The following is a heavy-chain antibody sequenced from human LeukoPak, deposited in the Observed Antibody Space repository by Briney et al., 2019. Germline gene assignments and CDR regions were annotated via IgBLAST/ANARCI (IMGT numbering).Heavy chain of an antibody. J-gene: IGHJ4*02. D-gene: IGHD1-1*01. V-gene: IGHV4-59*01. Sequence: SETLSLTCTVTGGSIRSYYWSWSRQPPGKGLEWIGFIYYSGDTYYNPSLKSRVTISVDTSKNQFSLRLSSVTAADTAVYYCARARPGNDGGNFDYWGQGTLVTVSS. CDR1: GGSIRSYY. CDR3: ARARPGNDGGNFDY. CDR2: IYYSGDT.